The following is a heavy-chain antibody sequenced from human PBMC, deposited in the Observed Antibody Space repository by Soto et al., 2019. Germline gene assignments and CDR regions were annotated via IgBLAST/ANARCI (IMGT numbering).Heavy chain of an antibody. Sequence: PSETLSLTCTVSGGSVTNSSYYWGWIRQSPGKGLEWIGSAYYRGRSYSKSSVKSRVTISVDTSKNQFSLNFNSVTASDTALYYCVSQRTTVLTQAYFDYWGPGALVTVSS. CDR1: GGSVTNSSYY. CDR2: AYYRGRS. CDR3: VSQRTTVLTQAYFDY. V-gene: IGHV4-39*01. D-gene: IGHD4-17*01. J-gene: IGHJ4*02.